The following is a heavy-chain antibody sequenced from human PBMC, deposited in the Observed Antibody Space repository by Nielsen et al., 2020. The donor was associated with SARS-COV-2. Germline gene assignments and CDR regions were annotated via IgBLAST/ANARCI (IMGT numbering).Heavy chain of an antibody. J-gene: IGHJ4*02. CDR2: INHSGST. V-gene: IGHV4-34*01. CDR3: ARGVSYGGNSTFDY. Sequence: SETLSLTCVVYGGSFSGYYWSWIRQPPGKGLEWIGEINHSGSTNYNPSLKSRVTISVDTSKNQFSLKLSSVTAADTAVYYCARGVSYGGNSTFDYWGQGTLVTVSS. D-gene: IGHD4-23*01. CDR1: GGSFSGYY.